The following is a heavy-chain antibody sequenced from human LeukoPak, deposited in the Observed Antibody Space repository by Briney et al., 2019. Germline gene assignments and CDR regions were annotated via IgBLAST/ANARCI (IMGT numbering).Heavy chain of an antibody. CDR2: IYNSENT. Sequence: SETLSLTCTVSGGSVSSYYWSWIRQPPGKGLEWIGYIYNSENTKYNSSLESRVTMSVDTSKNRFFLKLSSVTAADTAVYYCARVTYNGYQHFDYWGQGILVTVSS. J-gene: IGHJ4*02. V-gene: IGHV4-4*09. D-gene: IGHD3-10*01. CDR1: GGSVSSYY. CDR3: ARVTYNGYQHFDY.